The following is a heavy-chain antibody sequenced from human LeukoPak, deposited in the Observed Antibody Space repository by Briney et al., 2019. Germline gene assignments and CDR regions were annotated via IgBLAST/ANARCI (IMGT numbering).Heavy chain of an antibody. V-gene: IGHV3-30*02. CDR1: GFTFSSYG. D-gene: IGHD6-13*01. CDR2: IRYDGSNK. Sequence: PGGSLRLSCAASGFTFSSYGMHWVRQAPGKGLEWVAFIRYDGSNKYYADSVKGRFTISRDNSKNTLYLQMNSLRAEDTAVYYCANSGIAAAGTPPDLDYWGQGTLVTVSS. J-gene: IGHJ4*02. CDR3: ANSGIAAAGTPPDLDY.